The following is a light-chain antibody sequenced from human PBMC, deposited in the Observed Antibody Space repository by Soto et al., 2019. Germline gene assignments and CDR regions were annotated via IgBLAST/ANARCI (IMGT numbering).Light chain of an antibody. CDR3: GTWDSSLSAYV. V-gene: IGLV1-51*01. Sequence: QAVRTQPPSVPAAPGQKVTISCSGSSSNIGNNYVSWYQQLPGTAPKLLIYDNNKRPSGIPDRFSGSKSGTSATLGITGLQTGDEADYYCGTWDSSLSAYVFGTGTKVTVL. J-gene: IGLJ1*01. CDR2: DNN. CDR1: SSNIGNNY.